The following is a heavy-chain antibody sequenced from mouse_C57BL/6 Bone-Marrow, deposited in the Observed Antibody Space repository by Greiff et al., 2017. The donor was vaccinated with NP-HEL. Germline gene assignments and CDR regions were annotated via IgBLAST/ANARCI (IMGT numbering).Heavy chain of an antibody. CDR3: ARERAYYPYFDY. CDR2: IHPNSGST. CDR1: GYTFTSYW. V-gene: IGHV1-64*01. J-gene: IGHJ2*01. Sequence: VQLQESGAELVKPGASVKLSCKASGYTFTSYWMHWVKQRPGQGLEWIGMIHPNSGSTNYNEKFKSKATLTVDKSSSTAYMQLSSLTSEDSAAYYCARERAYYPYFDYWGQGTTLTVSS. D-gene: IGHD1-1*02.